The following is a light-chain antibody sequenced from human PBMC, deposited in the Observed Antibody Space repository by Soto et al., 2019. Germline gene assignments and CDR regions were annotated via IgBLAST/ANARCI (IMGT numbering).Light chain of an antibody. CDR1: SSNVGSYDL. CDR2: EVT. Sequence: QSALTQPASVSGSPGQSITISCTGTSSNVGSYDLVSWYQQHPGKAPKLLIYEVTKRPSGVSNRFSGSKSGNTASLTISGLQAEDEADYACCSYAASNTLIFGGGTKLIVL. CDR3: CSYAASNTLI. J-gene: IGLJ2*01. V-gene: IGLV2-23*02.